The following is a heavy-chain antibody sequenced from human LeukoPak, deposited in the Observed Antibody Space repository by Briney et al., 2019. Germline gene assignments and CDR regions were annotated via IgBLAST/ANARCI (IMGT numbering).Heavy chain of an antibody. D-gene: IGHD5-18*01. CDR2: IYHSGST. V-gene: IGHV4-4*02. J-gene: IGHJ3*02. Sequence: PGGSLRLSCAASGFIFSNYAMSWVRQPPGKGLEWIGEIYHSGSTNYNPSLKSRVTISVDKSKNQFSLKLSSVTAADTAVYYCASVDTTMGVAFDIWGQGTMVTVSS. CDR1: GFIFSNYA. CDR3: ASVDTTMGVAFDI.